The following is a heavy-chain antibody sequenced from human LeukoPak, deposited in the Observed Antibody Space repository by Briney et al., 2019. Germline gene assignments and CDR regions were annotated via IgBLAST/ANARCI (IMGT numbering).Heavy chain of an antibody. CDR1: GGSISSSFYH. Sequence: SETLSLTCTVSGGSISSSFYHWGWIRQPPGKGLEWIGSIYYSGNTYYNPSLKSRVTISVDTSKNQFSLRLTSVTAADTAVYYCARTESYDILTGYWYFDYWGQGILVTVSS. CDR3: ARTESYDILTGYWYFDY. CDR2: IYYSGNT. V-gene: IGHV4-39*01. J-gene: IGHJ4*02. D-gene: IGHD3-9*01.